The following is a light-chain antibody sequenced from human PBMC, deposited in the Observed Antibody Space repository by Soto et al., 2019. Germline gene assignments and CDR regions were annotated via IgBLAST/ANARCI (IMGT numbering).Light chain of an antibody. V-gene: IGLV1-47*01. Sequence: QSVLTQPPSASGTPGQRVTLSCSGSTSNIGSNYVYWYQQLPGTAPKLLIYMNNQRPSGVPDRFSGSKSGTSASLAISGLRSEDEAEYYCAAWDDSLSGRVFGGGTKLTVL. J-gene: IGLJ2*01. CDR2: MNN. CDR1: TSNIGSNY. CDR3: AAWDDSLSGRV.